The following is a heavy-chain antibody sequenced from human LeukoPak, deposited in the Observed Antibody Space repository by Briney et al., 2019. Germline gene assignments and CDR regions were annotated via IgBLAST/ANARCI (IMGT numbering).Heavy chain of an antibody. V-gene: IGHV3-30*02. CDR3: AKDGIGYSSSWYVWFDP. D-gene: IGHD6-13*01. CDR2: IRYDGSNK. J-gene: IGHJ5*02. Sequence: GGSXRLXCAASGFTFSSYGMHWVRQAPGKGLEWVAFIRYDGSNKYYADSVKGRFTISRDNSKNTLYLQMNSLRAEDTAVYYCAKDGIGYSSSWYVWFDPWGQGTLVTVSS. CDR1: GFTFSSYG.